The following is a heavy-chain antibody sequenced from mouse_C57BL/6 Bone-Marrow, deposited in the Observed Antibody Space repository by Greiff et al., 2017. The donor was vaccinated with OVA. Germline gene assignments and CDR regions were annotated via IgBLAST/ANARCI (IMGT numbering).Heavy chain of an antibody. D-gene: IGHD2-3*01. J-gene: IGHJ4*01. Sequence: DAQLQESGPGLVKPSQSLSLTCSVTGYSITSGYYWNWIRQFPGNKLEWMGYISYDGSNNYNPSLKNRISITRDTSKNQFFLKLNSVTTEDTATYYCARGGIYDGYYERVDYAMDYWGQGTSVTVSS. CDR1: GYSITSGYY. CDR2: ISYDGSN. V-gene: IGHV3-6*01. CDR3: ARGGIYDGYYERVDYAMDY.